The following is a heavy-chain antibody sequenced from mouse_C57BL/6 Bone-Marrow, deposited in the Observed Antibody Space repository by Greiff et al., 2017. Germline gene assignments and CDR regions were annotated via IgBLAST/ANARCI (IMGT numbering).Heavy chain of an antibody. CDR2: ISSGGSYT. J-gene: IGHJ4*01. Sequence: EVQRVESGGDLVKPGGSLKLSCAASGFTFSSYGMSWVRQTPDKRLEWVATISSGGSYTYYPDSVKGRFTISRDNAKNTLYLQMSSLKSEDTAMYCCARQGDVLFMGYWGQGTSLTVSS. CDR1: GFTFSSYG. V-gene: IGHV5-6*01. D-gene: IGHD3-3*01. CDR3: ARQGDVLFMGY.